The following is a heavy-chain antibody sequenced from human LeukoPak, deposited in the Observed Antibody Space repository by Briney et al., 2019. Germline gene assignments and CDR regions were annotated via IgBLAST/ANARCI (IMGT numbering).Heavy chain of an antibody. CDR3: AKDPRYSYGYHDY. CDR1: GFTFSSYA. J-gene: IGHJ4*02. D-gene: IGHD5-18*01. V-gene: IGHV3-23*01. Sequence: GGSLRLSCATSGFTFSSYAMSWVRQAPGKGLEWVSAISGSGGSTYYADSVKGRFTISRDNSKNTLYLQMNSLRAEDTAVYYCAKDPRYSYGYHDYWGQGTLVTVSS. CDR2: ISGSGGST.